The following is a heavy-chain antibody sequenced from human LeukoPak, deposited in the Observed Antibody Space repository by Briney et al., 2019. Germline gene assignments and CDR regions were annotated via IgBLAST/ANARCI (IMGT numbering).Heavy chain of an antibody. CDR2: IYYGRSA. V-gene: IGHV4-39*02. Sequence: SETLSLTCTVSGGSISSQTYYWTWIRQPPGKGLEWIGSIYYGRSAYYNPSLKNRVTISVDTSKNQLSLKMNSVTAADTAVYYCARVGDSSGYYSLDYWGQGTLVTVSS. D-gene: IGHD3-22*01. CDR1: GGSISSQTYY. CDR3: ARVGDSSGYYSLDY. J-gene: IGHJ4*02.